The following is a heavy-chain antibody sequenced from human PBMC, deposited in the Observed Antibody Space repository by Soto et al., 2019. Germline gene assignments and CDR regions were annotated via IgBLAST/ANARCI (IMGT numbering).Heavy chain of an antibody. J-gene: IGHJ4*02. CDR1: GFTFSGSA. CDR3: TSRSGYYTGDY. V-gene: IGHV3-73*01. CDR2: IRSKANSYAT. Sequence: EVQLVESGGGLVQPGGSLKLSCAASGFTFSGSAMHWVRQASGKGLEWVGRIRSKANSYATAYAASVKGRFTISRDDSKNTAYLHMNSLKTEDTAVYYCTSRSGYYTGDYWGQGTLVTVSS. D-gene: IGHD3-3*01.